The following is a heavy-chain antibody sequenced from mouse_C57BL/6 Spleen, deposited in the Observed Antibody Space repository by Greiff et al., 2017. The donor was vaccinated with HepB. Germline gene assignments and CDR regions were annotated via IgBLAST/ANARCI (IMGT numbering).Heavy chain of an antibody. D-gene: IGHD1-1*01. CDR2: IDPANGNT. CDR3: ASHYYGSSPWFAY. CDR1: GFNIKNTY. V-gene: IGHV14-3*01. Sequence: EVKLQESVAELVRPGASVKLSCTASGFNIKNTYMHWVKQRPEQGLEWIGRIDPANGNTKYAPKFPGKATITADTSSNTAYLQLSSLTSEDTAIYYCASHYYGSSPWFAYWGQGTLVTVSA. J-gene: IGHJ3*01.